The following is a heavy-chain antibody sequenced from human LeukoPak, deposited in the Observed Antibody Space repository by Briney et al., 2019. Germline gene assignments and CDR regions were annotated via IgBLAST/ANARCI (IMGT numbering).Heavy chain of an antibody. Sequence: SETLSLTCTVSGGSISSGSYYWSWLRQPAGTGLEWFGRIYTSGSTNYNPSLKSRVTISVDTSKNQFSLKLSSVTAADTAVYYCARGLGAYYYGSGSYYPYNWFDPWGQGTLVTVSS. J-gene: IGHJ5*02. D-gene: IGHD3-10*01. CDR1: GGSISSGSYY. V-gene: IGHV4-61*02. CDR2: IYTSGST. CDR3: ARGLGAYYYGSGSYYPYNWFDP.